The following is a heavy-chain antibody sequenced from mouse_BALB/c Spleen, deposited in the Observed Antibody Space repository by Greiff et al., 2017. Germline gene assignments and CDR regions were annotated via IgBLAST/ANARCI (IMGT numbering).Heavy chain of an antibody. V-gene: IGHV1-5*01. CDR1: GYTFTSYW. CDR2: IYPGNSDT. J-gene: IGHJ2*01. Sequence: VQLQQSGTVLARPGASVKMSCKASGYTFTSYWMHWVKQRPGQGLEWIGAIYPGNSDTSYNQKFKGKAKLTAVTSTSTAYMELSSLTNEDSAVYYCTRNGDYYYGSKDYWGQGTTLTVSS. CDR3: TRNGDYYYGSKDY. D-gene: IGHD1-1*01.